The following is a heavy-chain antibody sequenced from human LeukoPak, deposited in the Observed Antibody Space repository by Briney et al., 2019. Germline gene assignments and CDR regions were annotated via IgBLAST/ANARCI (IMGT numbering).Heavy chain of an antibody. CDR1: GFTFSYYG. Sequence: GGSLRLSCAASGFTFSYYGMNWVRQAPGKGLEWVSGVTGSGTSTYYADSVRGRFTISRDNSKNTLYLQMNSLRVEDTAVYYCARDEQLVLYDYWGQGTLVTVSS. CDR3: ARDEQLVLYDY. D-gene: IGHD6-6*01. J-gene: IGHJ4*02. V-gene: IGHV3-23*01. CDR2: VTGSGTST.